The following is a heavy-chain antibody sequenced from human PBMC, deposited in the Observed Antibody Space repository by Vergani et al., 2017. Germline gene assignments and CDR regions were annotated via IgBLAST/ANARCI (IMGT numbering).Heavy chain of an antibody. Sequence: EVQLVESGGGLVQPGGSLRLSCAVSGFTFSSYWMSWVRQAPGKGLEWVANIKQDGSEKYYVDSVKGRFTISRDNAKNSLYLQMNSLRPEDTALYYCAKYHVVVPAGGLNWFDPWGQGTLVTVSS. J-gene: IGHJ5*02. D-gene: IGHD2-2*01. CDR1: GFTFSSYW. V-gene: IGHV3-7*03. CDR2: IKQDGSEK. CDR3: AKYHVVVPAGGLNWFDP.